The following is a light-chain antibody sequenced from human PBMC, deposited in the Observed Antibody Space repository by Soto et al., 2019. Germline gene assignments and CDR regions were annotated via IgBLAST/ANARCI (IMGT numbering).Light chain of an antibody. V-gene: IGKV3-20*01. CDR2: GAS. CDR1: QSVSSTS. CDR3: QRYGSSGT. Sequence: IVLTQSPGTLSLSPGASATLCCRASQSVSSTSLAWYHQKPGQAPRLLIYGASNRATGIPDRFSGSGSGTDFTLTISRLEPEDFAVYYCQRYGSSGTFGQGTKVYIK. J-gene: IGKJ1*01.